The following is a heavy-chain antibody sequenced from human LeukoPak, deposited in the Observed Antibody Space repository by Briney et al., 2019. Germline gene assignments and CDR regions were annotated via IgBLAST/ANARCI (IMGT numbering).Heavy chain of an antibody. CDR1: GFTFDDYA. Sequence: GRSLRLSCAASGFTFDDYAMHWVRQAPGKGLEWVSGISWNSGSIGYADSVKGRFTISRDNAKNSLYLQMNSLRAEDTALYYCAKDWGDDYGHLAAFDYWGQGTLVTVSS. CDR2: ISWNSGSI. V-gene: IGHV3-9*01. D-gene: IGHD4-17*01. J-gene: IGHJ4*02. CDR3: AKDWGDDYGHLAAFDY.